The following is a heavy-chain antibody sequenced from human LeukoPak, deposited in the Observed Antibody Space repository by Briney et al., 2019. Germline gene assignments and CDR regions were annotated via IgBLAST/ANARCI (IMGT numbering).Heavy chain of an antibody. J-gene: IGHJ3*02. V-gene: IGHV1-8*01. CDR3: ARLVDYYDSSGYENAFDI. D-gene: IGHD3-22*01. Sequence: ASVKVSCKASGYTFTSYDINWVRQATGQGLEWVGWMNPNSGNTGYAQKFQGRVTMTRNTSISTAYMELSSLRSEDTAVYYCARLVDYYDSSGYENAFDIWGQGTMVTVSS. CDR1: GYTFTSYD. CDR2: MNPNSGNT.